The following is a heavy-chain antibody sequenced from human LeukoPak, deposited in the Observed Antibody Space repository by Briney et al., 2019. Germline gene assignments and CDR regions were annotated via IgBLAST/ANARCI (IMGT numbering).Heavy chain of an antibody. CDR1: GYTFTGYF. CDR3: ARAPYSSGWYYMDV. V-gene: IGHV1-2*02. J-gene: IGHJ6*03. D-gene: IGHD6-19*01. CDR2: INPNSGGT. Sequence: ASVKVSCKASGYTFTGYFMHWVRQAPGQGLEWMGWINPNSGGTNYAQKFQGRVTMTRDTSISTAYMELSSLRSEDTAVYYCARAPYSSGWYYMDVWGKGTTVTVSS.